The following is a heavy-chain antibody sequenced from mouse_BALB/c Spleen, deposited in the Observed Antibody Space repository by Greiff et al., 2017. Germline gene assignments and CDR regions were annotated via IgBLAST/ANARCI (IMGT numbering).Heavy chain of an antibody. J-gene: IGHJ3*01. CDR1: GFTFSDYY. CDR2: ISDGGSYT. Sequence: EVKLMESGGGLVKPGGSLKLSCAASGFTFSDYYMYWVRQTPEKRLEWVATISDGGSYTYYPDSVKGRFTISRDNAKNNLYLQMSSLKSEDTAMYYCARDKWGLRLQGWFAYWGQGTLVTVSA. CDR3: ARDKWGLRLQGWFAY. V-gene: IGHV5-4*02. D-gene: IGHD1-2*01.